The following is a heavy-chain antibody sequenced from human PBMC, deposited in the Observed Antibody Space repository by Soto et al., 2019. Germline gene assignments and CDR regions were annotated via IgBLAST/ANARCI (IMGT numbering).Heavy chain of an antibody. CDR1: GYSFHIYW. CDR3: VRPDRSGWWQH. Sequence: AESLKISCKASGYSFHIYWIGWVRQMPGKGLEWMAMIYPGDSDTRYSPSFQGQVTISADKSINTAYLRWSSLKASDTAMYYCVRPDRSGWWQHRGRGPLVTLA. J-gene: IGHJ4*02. CDR2: IYPGDSDT. D-gene: IGHD6-19*01. V-gene: IGHV5-51*01.